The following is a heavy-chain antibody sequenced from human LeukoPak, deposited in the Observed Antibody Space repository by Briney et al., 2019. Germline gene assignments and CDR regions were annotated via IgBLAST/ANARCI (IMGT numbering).Heavy chain of an antibody. D-gene: IGHD3-10*01. V-gene: IGHV1-2*02. Sequence: GASVKVSCKASGYTFTGYYMHWVRQAPGQGLEWMGWINPNSGGTNYAKKFQGRVTMTRDTSISTAYMELSRLRSDDTAVYYCARDLTLLNRLSPEGSEVGNWFDPWGQGTLVTVSS. CDR2: INPNSGGT. CDR1: GYTFTGYY. CDR3: ARDLTLLNRLSPEGSEVGNWFDP. J-gene: IGHJ5*02.